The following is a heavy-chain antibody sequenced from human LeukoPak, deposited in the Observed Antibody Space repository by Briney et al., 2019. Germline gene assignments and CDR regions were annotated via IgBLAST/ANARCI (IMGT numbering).Heavy chain of an antibody. Sequence: SETLSLTCDVSGGSIDSTNWWNWVRQPPGKGLEWIGEIHHDGRINYNPSLKSRVTISVDTSKNQFSLKLSSVTAADTAVYYCARVNGGDYDFWSGYYTDYYGMDVWGQGTTVTVSS. J-gene: IGHJ6*02. V-gene: IGHV4/OR15-8*01. CDR3: ARVNGGDYDFWSGYYTDYYGMDV. CDR1: GGSIDSTNW. CDR2: IHHDGRI. D-gene: IGHD3-3*01.